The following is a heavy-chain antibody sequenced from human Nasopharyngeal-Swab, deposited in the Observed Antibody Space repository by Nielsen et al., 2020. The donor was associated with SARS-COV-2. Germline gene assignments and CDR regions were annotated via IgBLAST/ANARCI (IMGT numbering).Heavy chain of an antibody. Sequence: GESLKISCAASGFTFSNYWMSWVRQAPGKGLEWVANIAQDGSESHYVDSVKGRFTISRDNAWNTLYLQMNSLRAEDTAVYYCARRAFDPWGQGTLVTVSS. V-gene: IGHV3-7*01. CDR3: ARRAFDP. J-gene: IGHJ5*02. CDR2: IAQDGSES. CDR1: GFTFSNYW.